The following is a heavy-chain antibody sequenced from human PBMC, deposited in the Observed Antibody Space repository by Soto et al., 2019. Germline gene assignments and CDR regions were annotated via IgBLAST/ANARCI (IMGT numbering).Heavy chain of an antibody. D-gene: IGHD6-13*01. CDR1: GYTFINFD. V-gene: IGHV1-8*02. CDR2: MNPGSGKT. CDR3: ARMASAGTLNWFDP. Sequence: QVQLVQSGAEVKEPGASVRVSCKASGYTFINFDISWVRQAAGQVLEWLGWMNPGSGKTGYASKFQGRVAMTRDASTGTSHLALSSLTSDDTAVYYCARMASAGTLNWFDPWGQGTLVTVSS. J-gene: IGHJ5*02.